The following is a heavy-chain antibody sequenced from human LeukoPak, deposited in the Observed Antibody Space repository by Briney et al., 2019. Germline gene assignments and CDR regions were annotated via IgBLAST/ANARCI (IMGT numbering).Heavy chain of an antibody. D-gene: IGHD3-22*01. CDR3: AKAGYYYDSSGYWNAFDI. V-gene: IGHV3-23*01. Sequence: GGSLRLSCAASGFTFSSYAMSWVRQAPGKGLEWVSAISGSGGSTYYADSVKGRFTISRDNSKNTLYLQMNSLRAEDTAVYYCAKAGYYYDSSGYWNAFDIWGQGTMVTVSS. CDR2: ISGSGGST. CDR1: GFTFSSYA. J-gene: IGHJ3*02.